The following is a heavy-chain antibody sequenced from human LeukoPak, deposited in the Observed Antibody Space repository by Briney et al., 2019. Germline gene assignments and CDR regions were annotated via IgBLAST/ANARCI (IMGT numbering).Heavy chain of an antibody. Sequence: SETLSLTCTVSGGSISSGDYYWSWIRQPAGKGLEWIGRIYTSGSTNYNPSLKSRVTMSVDTSKNQFSLKLSSVTAADTAVYYCARTGVIVDDYYYMDVWGKGTTVTVSS. CDR1: GGSISSGDYY. CDR3: ARTGVIVDDYYYMDV. D-gene: IGHD2/OR15-2a*01. J-gene: IGHJ6*03. CDR2: IYTSGST. V-gene: IGHV4-61*02.